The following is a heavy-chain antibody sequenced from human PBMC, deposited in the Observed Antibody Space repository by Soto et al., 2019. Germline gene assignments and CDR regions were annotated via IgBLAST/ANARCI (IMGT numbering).Heavy chain of an antibody. CDR1: GYTFMRYG. D-gene: IGHD3-9*01. CDR2: ISAYNGNK. CDR3: ARAPGDYYIWTGYYTELDY. V-gene: IGHV1-18*01. J-gene: IGHJ4*02. Sequence: ASVKVSCKASGYTFMRYGISWVRQAPGQGLEWMGWISAYNGNKNYAQKLQGRLIMTTDTSTSTAYMELRSLRFDDAAVYYWARAPGDYYIWTGYYTELDYWGQGTLVTVSS.